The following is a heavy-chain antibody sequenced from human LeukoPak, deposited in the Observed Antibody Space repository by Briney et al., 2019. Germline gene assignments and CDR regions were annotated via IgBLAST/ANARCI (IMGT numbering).Heavy chain of an antibody. CDR3: ARKIAARQNWFDP. CDR1: GFTFGSYW. V-gene: IGHV3-7*01. CDR2: IKQDGSEK. J-gene: IGHJ5*02. Sequence: GGSLRLSCAASGFTFGSYWMSWVRQAPGKGLEWVANIKQDGSEKYYVDSVKGRFTISRDNAKNSLYLQMNSLRAEDTAVYYCARKIAARQNWFDPWGQGTLVTVSS. D-gene: IGHD6-6*01.